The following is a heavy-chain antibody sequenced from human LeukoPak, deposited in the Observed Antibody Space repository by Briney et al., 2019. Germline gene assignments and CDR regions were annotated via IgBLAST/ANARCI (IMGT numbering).Heavy chain of an antibody. CDR2: ISSSGSTI. V-gene: IGHV3-11*01. D-gene: IGHD3-22*01. CDR1: GFTFSDYY. Sequence: PGGSLRLSCAASGFTFSDYYMSWIRQAPGKGLEWVSYISSSGSTIYYADSVKGRFTISRDNAKNSLYLQMNSLRAEDTAVYYCARDLLYDSSGYRRPWGQGTLVTVSS. CDR3: ARDLLYDSSGYRRP. J-gene: IGHJ5*02.